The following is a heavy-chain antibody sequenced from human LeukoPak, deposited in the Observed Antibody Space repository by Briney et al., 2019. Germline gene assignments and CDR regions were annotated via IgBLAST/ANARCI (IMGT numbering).Heavy chain of an antibody. Sequence: PGGSLRLSCAASGFTFSDYYMSWIRQAPGKGLEWVSYISSSGSTIYYADSVKGRFTISRDNAKNSLYLRMNSLRAEDTAVYYCARVKVVAATQVVGNWFDPWGQGTLVTVSS. J-gene: IGHJ5*02. V-gene: IGHV3-11*04. CDR2: ISSSGSTI. CDR1: GFTFSDYY. D-gene: IGHD2-15*01. CDR3: ARVKVVAATQVVGNWFDP.